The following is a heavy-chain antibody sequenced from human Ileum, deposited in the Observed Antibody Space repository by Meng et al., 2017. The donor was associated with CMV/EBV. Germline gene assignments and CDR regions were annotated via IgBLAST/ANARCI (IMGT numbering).Heavy chain of an antibody. V-gene: IGHV1-18*01. Sequence: ASVKVSCKASGYTFTSYGISWVRQAPGQGLEWMGWISAYNGNTNYAQKLQGRVTMTTDTSTSTAYMELRSLRSDDTSVYYCSRDSITVTTDYWGQGTLVTVSS. CDR1: GYTFTSYG. D-gene: IGHD4-17*01. J-gene: IGHJ4*02. CDR3: SRDSITVTTDY. CDR2: ISAYNGNT.